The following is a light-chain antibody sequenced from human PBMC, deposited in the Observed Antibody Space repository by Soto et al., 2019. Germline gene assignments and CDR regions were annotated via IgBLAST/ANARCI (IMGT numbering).Light chain of an antibody. CDR1: QRVSRN. CDR3: QQYNNWPPWT. J-gene: IGKJ1*01. CDR2: DAS. V-gene: IGKV3-15*01. Sequence: EIVMTQSPATLSVPPGERATLSCRASQRVSRNLAWYQQKPGLAPRLLIYDASTRATGIPDRFSGSGSGTEFTLTISSLQSEDYAIYYCQQYNNWPPWTFGQGTKVDIK.